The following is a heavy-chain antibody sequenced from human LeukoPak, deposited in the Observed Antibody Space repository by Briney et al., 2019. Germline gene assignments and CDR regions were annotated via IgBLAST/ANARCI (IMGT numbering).Heavy chain of an antibody. J-gene: IGHJ6*03. D-gene: IGHD6-6*01. CDR3: AREKGWGIAARPGYYYYYMDV. CDR2: INTNTGNP. CDR1: GYTFTSYA. V-gene: IGHV7-4-1*02. Sequence: ASVKVSCKASGYTFTSYAMNWVRQAPGQGLEWMGWINTNTGNPTYAQGFTGRFVFSLDTSVSTAYLQISSLKAEDTAVYYCAREKGWGIAARPGYYYYYMDVWGKGTTVTVSS.